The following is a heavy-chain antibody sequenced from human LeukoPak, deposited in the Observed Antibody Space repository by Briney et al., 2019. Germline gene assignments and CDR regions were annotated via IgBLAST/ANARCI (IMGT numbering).Heavy chain of an antibody. J-gene: IGHJ4*02. CDR3: AAEERNYGLQ. V-gene: IGHV4-59*01. D-gene: IGHD3-16*01. CDR1: SDSIRNYY. CDR2: VYYTGSI. Sequence: PSETLSLTCNVSSDSIRNYYWSWFRQPPGKELEWIGYVYYTGSINYSPSLESRVTISLDTFKKQFFLRLTSLTAADTAVYYCAAEERNYGLQWGQGTLVTVSS.